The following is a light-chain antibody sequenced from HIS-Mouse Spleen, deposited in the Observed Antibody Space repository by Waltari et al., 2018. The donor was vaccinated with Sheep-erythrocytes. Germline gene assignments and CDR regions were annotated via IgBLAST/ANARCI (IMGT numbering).Light chain of an antibody. J-gene: IGLJ3*02. Sequence: QSALTQPASVSGSPGQSITISCTGTIRDVGSYNLVSWYQQHPGTAPKLMIYEGSKRPSGVSNRFSGSKSGNTASLTISGLQAEDEADYYCCSYAGSSTPWVFGGGTKLTVL. CDR3: CSYAGSSTPWV. V-gene: IGLV2-23*01. CDR2: EGS. CDR1: IRDVGSYNL.